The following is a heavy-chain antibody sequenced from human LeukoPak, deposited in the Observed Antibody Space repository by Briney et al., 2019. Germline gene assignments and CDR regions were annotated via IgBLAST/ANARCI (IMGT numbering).Heavy chain of an antibody. D-gene: IGHD6-19*01. CDR1: GYTFTSYG. CDR3: AATVAGTLIFDY. J-gene: IGHJ4*02. CDR2: INPNSGGT. V-gene: IGHV1-2*02. Sequence: ASVKVSCKASGYTFTSYGISWVRQAPGQGLEWMGWINPNSGGTNYAQKFQGRVTMTRDTSISTAYMELSRLRSDDTAVYYCAATVAGTLIFDYWGQGTLVTVSS.